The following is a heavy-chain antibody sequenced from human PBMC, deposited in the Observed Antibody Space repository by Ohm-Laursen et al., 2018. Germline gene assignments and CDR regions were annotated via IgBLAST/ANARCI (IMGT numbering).Heavy chain of an antibody. J-gene: IGHJ4*02. D-gene: IGHD6-13*01. CDR2: IKQDGGQK. CDR1: GFTFGSYW. Sequence: SLRLSCAASGFTFGSYWMSWVRQAPGKGLEWVASIKQDGGQKYYVGSVKGRFTISRDNTKNSLYLQMNSLRAEDTAVYYCARDLGAATGFFDYWGQGTLVTVSS. CDR3: ARDLGAATGFFDY. V-gene: IGHV3-7*01.